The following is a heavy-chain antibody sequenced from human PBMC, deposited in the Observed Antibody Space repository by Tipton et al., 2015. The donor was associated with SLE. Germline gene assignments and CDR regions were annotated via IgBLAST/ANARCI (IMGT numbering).Heavy chain of an antibody. Sequence: QVQLVQSGAEVKKPGASVKVSCKASGYTFTSDGISWVRQAPGQGLEWMGWISGYNDNSKYVEKFQGRVTMTTDTSTSTAYMELRSLRFDDTAVYYCARNTSSSLDHWGQGTLVTVAS. D-gene: IGHD6-6*01. CDR1: GYTFTSDG. CDR2: ISGYNDNS. V-gene: IGHV1-18*01. J-gene: IGHJ4*02. CDR3: ARNTSSSLDH.